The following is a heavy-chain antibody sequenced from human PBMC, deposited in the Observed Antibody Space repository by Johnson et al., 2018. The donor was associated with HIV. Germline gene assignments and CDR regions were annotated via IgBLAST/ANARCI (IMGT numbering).Heavy chain of an antibody. CDR1: GFTFSSYG. CDR2: IKQDGSKK. V-gene: IGHV3-30*03. CDR3: ARERGISGGFDL. Sequence: QMQLVESGGGVVQPGRSLRLSCAASGFTFSSYGMHWVRQAPGKGLEWVANIKQDGSKKYYADSVKGRFTISRDNAKNTLYLQMNSLRAEDTAVYYCARERGISGGFDLWGQGTMVTVSS. J-gene: IGHJ3*01. D-gene: IGHD2-15*01.